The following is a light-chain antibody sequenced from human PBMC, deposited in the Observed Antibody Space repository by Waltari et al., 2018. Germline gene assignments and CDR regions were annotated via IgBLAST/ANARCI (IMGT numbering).Light chain of an antibody. CDR1: ELPRKY. Sequence: SYELTQTTSVSVSPGQTARIPCSGHELPRKYAYWFQQKSGQAPRLVIYEDTKRPSGIPERFSGSSSGTVATLTITGAQVDDEADYYCYSSDSTGLRVFGGGTTVVVL. J-gene: IGLJ1*01. CDR3: YSSDSTGLRV. CDR2: EDT. V-gene: IGLV3-10*01.